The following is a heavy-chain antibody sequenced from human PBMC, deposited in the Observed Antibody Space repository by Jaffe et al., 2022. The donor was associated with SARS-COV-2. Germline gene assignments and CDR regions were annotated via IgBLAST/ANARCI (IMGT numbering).Heavy chain of an antibody. Sequence: QVQLVQSGAEVKKPGSSVKVSCKASGGTFSSYTISWVRQAPGQGLAWMGRIIPILGIANYAQKFQGRVTITADKSTSTAYMELSSLRYEDTAVYYCACPQGEASSSWYDHWGQGTLVTVSS. CDR2: IIPILGIA. J-gene: IGHJ5*02. V-gene: IGHV1-69*02. CDR3: ACPQGEASSSWYDH. D-gene: IGHD3-16*01. CDR1: GGTFSSYT.